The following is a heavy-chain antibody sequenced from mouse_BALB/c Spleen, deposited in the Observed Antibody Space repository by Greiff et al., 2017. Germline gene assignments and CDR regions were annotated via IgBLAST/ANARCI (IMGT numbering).Heavy chain of an antibody. V-gene: IGHV5-4*02. CDR2: ISDGGSYT. D-gene: IGHD1-1*01. J-gene: IGHJ3*01. Sequence: EVHLVESGGGLVKPGGSLKLSCAASGFTFSDYYMYWVRQTPEKRLEWVATISDGGSYTYYPDSVKGRFTISRDNAKNNLYLQMSSLKSEDTAMYYCARGALFYYGSSWFAYWGQGTLVTVSA. CDR1: GFTFSDYY. CDR3: ARGALFYYGSSWFAY.